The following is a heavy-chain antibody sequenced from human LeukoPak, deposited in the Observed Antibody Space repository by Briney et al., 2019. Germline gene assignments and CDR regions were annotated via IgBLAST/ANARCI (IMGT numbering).Heavy chain of an antibody. J-gene: IGHJ4*02. CDR3: ARVMPAHDY. V-gene: IGHV3-21*04. CDR2: ISSSSSYI. D-gene: IGHD2-2*01. CDR1: GFTFSSYS. Sequence: PGGSLRLSCAASGFTFSSYSMNWARHAPGKGREWVSSISSSSSYIYYADSVKGRFTISRDNSKNTLYLQMNSLRAEDTAVYYCARVMPAHDYWGQGTLVTVSS.